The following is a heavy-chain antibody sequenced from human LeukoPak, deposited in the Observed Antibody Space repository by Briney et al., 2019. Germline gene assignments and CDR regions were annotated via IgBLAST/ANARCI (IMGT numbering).Heavy chain of an antibody. V-gene: IGHV1-18*01. D-gene: IGHD3-10*01. CDR2: ISAYNGNT. Sequence: ASVEVSCKASGYTFTSYGISWVRQAPGQGLEWMGWISAYNGNTNYAQKLQGRVTMTTDTSTSTAYMELRSLRSDDTAVYYCARDLWFGELLWFDPWGQGTLVTVSS. CDR1: GYTFTSYG. CDR3: ARDLWFGELLWFDP. J-gene: IGHJ5*02.